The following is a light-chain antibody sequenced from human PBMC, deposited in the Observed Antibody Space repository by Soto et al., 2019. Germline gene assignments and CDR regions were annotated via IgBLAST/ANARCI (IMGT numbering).Light chain of an antibody. CDR2: DAS. CDR3: HQRSNWPLT. J-gene: IGKJ4*01. CDR1: QSISSY. V-gene: IGKV3-11*01. Sequence: IVLTHSPATLSLSPGERATLSCTASQSISSYLAWYQQKPGQAPRLLIYDASNRATGTPARFSGSGSGTDFTLTISSLEPEDFAVYYCHQRSNWPLTFGGGTKVDIK.